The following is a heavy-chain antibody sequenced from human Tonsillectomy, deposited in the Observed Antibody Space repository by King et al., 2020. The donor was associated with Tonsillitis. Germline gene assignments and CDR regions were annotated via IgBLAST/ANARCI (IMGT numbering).Heavy chain of an antibody. Sequence: VQLVESGGGLVQPGGSLRLSCAASGFTFSSYWMHWVRQAPGEGLVWVSQSNSDGSNTRYADSVKGRFTISRDNAKNTLYLQMNSLRAEDTAVYYCSRGIVGATIGDYWGQRTLVTVSS. D-gene: IGHD1-26*01. CDR2: SNSDGSNT. J-gene: IGHJ4*02. CDR3: SRGIVGATIGDY. CDR1: GFTFSSYW. V-gene: IGHV3-74*01.